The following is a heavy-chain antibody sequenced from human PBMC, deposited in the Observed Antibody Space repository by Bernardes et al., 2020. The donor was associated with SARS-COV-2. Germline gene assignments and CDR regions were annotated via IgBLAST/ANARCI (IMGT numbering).Heavy chain of an antibody. CDR3: ARKVAGFRGGGLDV. D-gene: IGHD3-16*01. CDR2: IFYNGIT. Sequence: SESLSLTCTVSGGSMTNYYLSWIRQAPGKGPEWIGYIFYNGITNYNPSPKSRHTIIIDTSKNQSSVTFISVTATDAAVYYCARKVAGFRGGGLDVWGQGTTVTVSS. J-gene: IGHJ6*02. V-gene: IGHV4-59*08. CDR1: GGSMTNYY.